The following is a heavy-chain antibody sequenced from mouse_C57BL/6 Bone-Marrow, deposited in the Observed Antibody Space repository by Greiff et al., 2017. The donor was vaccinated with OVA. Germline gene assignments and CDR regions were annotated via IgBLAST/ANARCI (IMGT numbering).Heavy chain of an antibody. CDR3: AGQIYYYGSTSAWDY. Sequence: QVQLQQPGAELVRPGSSVKLSCKASGYTFTSYWMHWVKQRPIQGLEWIGNIDPSDSETHYNQKFKDKATLTVDKSSSTAYMQLSRLTSEDSAVYDWAGQIYYYGSTSAWDYWGQGTTLTVSS. J-gene: IGHJ2*01. CDR2: IDPSDSET. V-gene: IGHV1-52*01. CDR1: GYTFTSYW. D-gene: IGHD1-1*01.